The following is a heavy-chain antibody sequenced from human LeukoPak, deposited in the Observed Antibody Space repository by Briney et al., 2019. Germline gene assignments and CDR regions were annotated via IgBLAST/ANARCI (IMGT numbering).Heavy chain of an antibody. CDR1: GYTFTSDG. V-gene: IGHV1-18*01. CDR2: ISTYNGNT. Sequence: ASVTVSFKSSGYTFTSDGVTWVRQAPGQGLEWMGWISTYNGNTNYAQKLQGRVTLTTDTSTSTAYMELRSLTSDDTAVYYCARGSYFDSWGQGTLVTVSS. CDR3: ARGSYFDS. J-gene: IGHJ4*02.